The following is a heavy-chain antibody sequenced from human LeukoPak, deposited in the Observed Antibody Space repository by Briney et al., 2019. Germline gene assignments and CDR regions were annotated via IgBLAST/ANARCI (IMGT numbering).Heavy chain of an antibody. J-gene: IGHJ3*02. D-gene: IGHD1-7*01. Sequence: SETLSLTCTVSGGSISRYYWSWIRQPPGKERVWLGYIYYSGSTNYNPSLKSRVTISVDTSKNQFSLKLSSVTAADTAVYYCARGPVGGTTYNDGDAFDIWGQGTMVTVSS. CDR3: ARGPVGGTTYNDGDAFDI. CDR1: GGSISRYY. CDR2: IYYSGST. V-gene: IGHV4-59*01.